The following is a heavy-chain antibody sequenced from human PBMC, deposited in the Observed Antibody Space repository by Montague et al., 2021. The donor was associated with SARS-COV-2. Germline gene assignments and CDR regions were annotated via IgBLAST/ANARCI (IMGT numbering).Heavy chain of an antibody. D-gene: IGHD3-9*01. J-gene: IGHJ4*02. CDR3: ARYDRRYSDGGYFDY. CDR2: LYNSGST. Sequence: TLSLTCTVSGGSISSGGYSWTWSPQNPGRGLEWIGSLYNSGSTYSTPSPRIRVTISVYTSKNQFSLKLSSVTASATAVDYFARYDRRYSDGGYFDYWGQGTLVTVAS. CDR1: GGSISSGGYS. V-gene: IGHV4-31*03.